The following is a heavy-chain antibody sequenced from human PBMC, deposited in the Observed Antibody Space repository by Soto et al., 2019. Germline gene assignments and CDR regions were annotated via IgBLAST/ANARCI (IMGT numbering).Heavy chain of an antibody. CDR1: GFTFSSYA. D-gene: IGHD3-3*01. CDR2: ISGSGGST. J-gene: IGHJ6*02. CDR3: APVGAYYYYGMDV. Sequence: GGSLRLSCAASGFTFSSYAMSWVRQAPGKGLEWVSAISGSGGSTYYADSVKGRFTISRDNSKNTLYLQMNSLRAEDTAVYYCAPVGAYYYYGMDVWGQGTTVTVSS. V-gene: IGHV3-23*01.